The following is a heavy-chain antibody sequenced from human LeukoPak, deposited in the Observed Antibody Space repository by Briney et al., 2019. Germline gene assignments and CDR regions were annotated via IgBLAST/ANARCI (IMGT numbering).Heavy chain of an antibody. CDR2: IYPGDSET. CDR3: ARGSFTYGPGGD. D-gene: IGHD3-16*01. J-gene: IGHJ1*01. CDR1: GYSFTRDW. Sequence: GEPLKISCKGSGYSFTRDWIAWVRQMPGKGLEWMGLIYPGDSETKYTPSFEGQVTISADKSINTTYLEWSSLKTSDTAMYYCARGSFTYGPGGDWGQGTLVTVSS. V-gene: IGHV5-51*01.